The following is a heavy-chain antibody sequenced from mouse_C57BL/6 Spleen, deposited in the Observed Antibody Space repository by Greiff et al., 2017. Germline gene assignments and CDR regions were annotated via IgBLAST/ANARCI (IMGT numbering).Heavy chain of an antibody. CDR1: GYTFTDYN. CDR2: INPNNGGT. CDR3: AREGVLRPIWYFDV. J-gene: IGHJ1*03. V-gene: IGHV1-18*01. Sequence: DVQLQESGPELVKPGASVKIPCKASGYTFTDYNMDWVKQSHGKSLEWIGDINPNNGGTIYNQKFKGKATLTVDKSSSTAYMELRSLTSEDTAVYYCAREGVLRPIWYFDVWGTGTTVTVSS. D-gene: IGHD1-2*01.